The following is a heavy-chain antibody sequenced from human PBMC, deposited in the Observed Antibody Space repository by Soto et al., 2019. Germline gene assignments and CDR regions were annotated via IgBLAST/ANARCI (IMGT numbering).Heavy chain of an antibody. V-gene: IGHV4-34*01. CDR3: ARGPLSGTFDP. Sequence: LSLTCAVSGGSLGGYSWSWIRQPPGKGLEWIGEINHSANTEYSPSLKSRVTISVDTSKNEIFLKLKSVTAADTAVYFCARGPLSGTFDPWGQGTLVTVS. CDR1: GGSLGGYS. J-gene: IGHJ5*02. CDR2: INHSANT.